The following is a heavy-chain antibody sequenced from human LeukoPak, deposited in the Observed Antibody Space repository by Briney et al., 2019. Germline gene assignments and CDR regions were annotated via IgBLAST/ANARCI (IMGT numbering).Heavy chain of an antibody. D-gene: IGHD6-19*01. CDR3: ARVGITVAGPFDY. V-gene: IGHV4-34*01. CDR2: INHSGST. CDR1: GGSFSGYY. J-gene: IGHJ4*02. Sequence: SETLSLTCAVYGGSFSGYYWSWIRQPPGKGLEWIGEINHSGSTNYNPSLKSRVTISVDTSKNQFSLKLSSVTAADTAVYYCARVGITVAGPFDYWGQGTLVAVSS.